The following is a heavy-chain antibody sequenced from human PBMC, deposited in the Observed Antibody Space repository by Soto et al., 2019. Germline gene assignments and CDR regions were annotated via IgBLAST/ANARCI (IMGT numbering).Heavy chain of an antibody. V-gene: IGHV3-21*01. Sequence: EVQLVESGGGLVKPGGSLRLSCAASGFTFSSYSMNWVRQAPGKGLEWVSSISSSSSYIYYADSVKGQFTISRDNAKNSLYLQMNSLRAEDTAVYYCARDLENSRSSWDRNWTSNYCGQGTLVTVSS. D-gene: IGHD6-6*01. CDR1: GFTFSSYS. J-gene: IGHJ4*02. CDR3: ARDLENSRSSWDRNWTSNY. CDR2: ISSSSSYI.